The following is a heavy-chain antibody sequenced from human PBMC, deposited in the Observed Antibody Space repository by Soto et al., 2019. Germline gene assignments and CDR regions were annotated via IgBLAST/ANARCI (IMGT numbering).Heavy chain of an antibody. CDR2: ISSSSSTI. J-gene: IGHJ6*03. CDR3: ARAREQQLTIGYYYYYYYMDV. D-gene: IGHD6-13*01. Sequence: GGSLRLSCAASGFTFSSYSMNWVRQAPGKGLEWVSYISSSSSTIYYADSVKGRFTISRDNAKNPLYLQMNSLRAEDTAVYYCARAREQQLTIGYYYYYYYMDVWGKGTTVTVSS. CDR1: GFTFSSYS. V-gene: IGHV3-48*01.